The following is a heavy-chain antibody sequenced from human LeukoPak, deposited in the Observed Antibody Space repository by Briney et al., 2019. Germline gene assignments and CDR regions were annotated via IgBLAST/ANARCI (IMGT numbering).Heavy chain of an antibody. D-gene: IGHD2-15*01. CDR1: GYNLTELS. Sequence: ASVKVSCKVSGYNLTELSMHWVRQAPGKGLEWMGGFDPEDGETIYAQKFQGRVTMTEDPSTDTAYMELSSLRSEDTAVYYCATDLVVVAAGQEVGLWGQGSLVTVSS. CDR2: FDPEDGET. CDR3: ATDLVVVAAGQEVGL. J-gene: IGHJ4*02. V-gene: IGHV1-24*01.